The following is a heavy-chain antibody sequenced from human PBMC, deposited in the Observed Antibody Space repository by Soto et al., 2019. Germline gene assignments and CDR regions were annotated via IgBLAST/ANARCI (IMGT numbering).Heavy chain of an antibody. Sequence: GGSLRLSCAASGFTFSNYAMSWVRQAPGKGLEWVSDISGSGGSTYYADSVKGRFTISRDNSKNTLYLQMNSLRAEDTAVYYCAKDLRPWDYYYYGMDVWGQGTTVTVSS. V-gene: IGHV3-23*01. J-gene: IGHJ6*02. CDR2: ISGSGGST. CDR3: AKDLRPWDYYYYGMDV. D-gene: IGHD3-9*01. CDR1: GFTFSNYA.